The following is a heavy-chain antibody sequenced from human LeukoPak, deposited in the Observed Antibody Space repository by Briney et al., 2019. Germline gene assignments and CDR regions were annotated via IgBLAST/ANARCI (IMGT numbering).Heavy chain of an antibody. V-gene: IGHV4-34*01. D-gene: IGHD6-13*01. CDR3: ASGIAADLY. CDR2: ISHSGSA. CDR1: GGSFRGYY. Sequence: PSETLSLTCAVYGGSFRGYYWSWIRQPPGKGLEWIGEISHSGSANYNPSLKSRVTISVDTSQNQFSLKLDSVTAADTAVYYCASGIAADLYWGQGTLVTVSS. J-gene: IGHJ4*02.